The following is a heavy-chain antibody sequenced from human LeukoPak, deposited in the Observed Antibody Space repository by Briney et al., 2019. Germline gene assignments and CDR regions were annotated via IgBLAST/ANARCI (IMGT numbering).Heavy chain of an antibody. CDR2: IYYSGST. D-gene: IGHD4-11*01. V-gene: IGHV4-59*01. CDR1: GGSISSYY. CDR3: ARYSNYGSGFDY. Sequence: SETLSLTCTVSGGSISSYYWSWIRQPPGKGLEWIGYIYYSGSTNYNPSLKSRVTISVDTSKNQFSLKLSSVTAADTAVYYCARYSNYGSGFDYWGQGALVTVSS. J-gene: IGHJ4*02.